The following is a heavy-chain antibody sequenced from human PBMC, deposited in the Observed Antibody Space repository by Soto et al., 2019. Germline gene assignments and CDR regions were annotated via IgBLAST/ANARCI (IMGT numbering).Heavy chain of an antibody. Sequence: GDSVKVCCKASGGTFSSYAMSWVRQAPGQGLEWMGGIIPIFGTANYAQKFQGRVTITAGESTSTAYMELSSLRSEDTAVYYCASSSHAYCSSTSCSLARFDPWGQGTLVTVSS. CDR2: IIPIFGTA. CDR1: GGTFSSYA. J-gene: IGHJ5*02. CDR3: ASSSHAYCSSTSCSLARFDP. V-gene: IGHV1-69*13. D-gene: IGHD2-2*01.